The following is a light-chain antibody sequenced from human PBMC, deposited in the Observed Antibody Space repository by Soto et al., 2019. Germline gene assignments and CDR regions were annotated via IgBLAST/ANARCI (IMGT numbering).Light chain of an antibody. V-gene: IGLV1-44*01. CDR2: SSD. CDR3: AAWDDSLKGVL. J-gene: IGLJ2*01. CDR1: SSNIGSNT. Sequence: QSALTQPPSASGTPGQRVTISCSGGSSNIGSNTVNWYQHLSGTAPKLLIYSSDQRPSGVPDRFSGSKSGTSASLAISGLQSEDEADYYCAAWDDSLKGVLFGGGTKLTVL.